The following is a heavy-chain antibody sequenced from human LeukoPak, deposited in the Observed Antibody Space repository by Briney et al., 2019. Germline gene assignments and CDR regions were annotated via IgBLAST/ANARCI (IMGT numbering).Heavy chain of an antibody. V-gene: IGHV4-34*01. CDR2: INHSGST. CDR3: ARRRTRAYMDV. CDR1: GGSFSCYY. J-gene: IGHJ6*04. Sequence: PSETLSLTCAVYGGSFSCYYWSWIRQPPGKGLEWIGEINHSGSTNYNPSLKSRVTISVDTSKNQFSLKLSSVTAADTAVYYCARRRTRAYMDVWGKGTEVTVSS.